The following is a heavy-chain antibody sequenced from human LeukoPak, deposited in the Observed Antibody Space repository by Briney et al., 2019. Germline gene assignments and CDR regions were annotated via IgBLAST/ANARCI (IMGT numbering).Heavy chain of an antibody. D-gene: IGHD2-2*02. V-gene: IGHV4-38-2*01. CDR3: ASGGYCSSTSCYTGLDY. J-gene: IGHJ4*02. Sequence: KPLETLSLPRAVSGFFLSSGFYRGLIRPPPGEGVGGVGSIYNSGSTYYNPSLKSRVTISVDTSKNQFSLKLSSVTAADTAVYYCASGGYCSSTSCYTGLDYWGQGTLVTVSS. CDR1: GFFLSSGFY. CDR2: IYNSGST.